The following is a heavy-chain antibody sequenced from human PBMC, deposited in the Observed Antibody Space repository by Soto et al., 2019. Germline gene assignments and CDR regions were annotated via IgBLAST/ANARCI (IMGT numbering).Heavy chain of an antibody. V-gene: IGHV1-18*04. CDR3: ARDSGYYDRGPPKDY. J-gene: IGHJ4*02. CDR2: ISAYNGNT. D-gene: IGHD3-22*01. Sequence: QVQLVQSGAEVKKPGSSVKVSCKASGYTFTRYGISWVRQAPGQGLEWMGWISAYNGNTNYAQKLQGRVTMTTDTTTSTAYMELGSLRSDDTAVYYCARDSGYYDRGPPKDYWGQGALVTVYS. CDR1: GYTFTRYG.